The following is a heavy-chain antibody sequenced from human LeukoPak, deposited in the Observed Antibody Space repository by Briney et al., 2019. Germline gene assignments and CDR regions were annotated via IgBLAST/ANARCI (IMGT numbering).Heavy chain of an antibody. J-gene: IGHJ3*02. CDR2: IFSGGDT. Sequence: GGSLRLSCAASGFTVSSNHMNWVRQAPGKGLEWVSVIFSGGDTSYADSVKGRFTISRDSSKNTLYLQMNSLRAEDTAVYYCARGRRPGPFDIWGQGTMVTVSS. V-gene: IGHV3-66*01. CDR3: ARGRRPGPFDI. CDR1: GFTVSSNH. D-gene: IGHD1-1*01.